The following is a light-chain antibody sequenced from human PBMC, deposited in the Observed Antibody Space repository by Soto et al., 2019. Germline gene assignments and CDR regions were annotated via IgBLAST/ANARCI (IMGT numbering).Light chain of an antibody. V-gene: IGLV1-47*02. CDR1: SSNIGRNY. CDR3: AVWDDRLSGYV. CDR2: GNN. J-gene: IGLJ1*01. Sequence: QSVLTQPPSAAETPGQRVTISCSGRSSNIGRNYVCWYQQLPGTAPKLLIYGNNQRPSGVPDRFSGSKSGTSASMAISGLRSEDEAEYYCAVWDDRLSGYVFGTGTKVTVL.